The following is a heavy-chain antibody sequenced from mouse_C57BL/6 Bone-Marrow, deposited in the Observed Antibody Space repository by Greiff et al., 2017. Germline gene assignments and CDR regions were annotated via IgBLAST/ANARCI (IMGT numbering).Heavy chain of an antibody. J-gene: IGHJ2*01. V-gene: IGHV14-4*01. CDR1: GFNIKDDY. CDR2: IDPDIGDT. Sequence: EVPLQQSGAELVRPGASVKLSCTASGFNIKDDYIHWVNQRPEQGLEWIGWIDPDIGDTEYASKFQGKATITSDTSSNTAYLQLSSLTSEDTAVYYCSSFDGNYFDFWGQGTPLTVAA. D-gene: IGHD2-3*01. CDR3: SSFDGNYFDF.